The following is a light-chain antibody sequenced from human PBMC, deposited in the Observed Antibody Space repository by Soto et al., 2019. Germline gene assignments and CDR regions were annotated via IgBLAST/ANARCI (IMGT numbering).Light chain of an antibody. Sequence: ETVMTQSPATLSVSPGERATLSCRASQSVSSNLAWYQQKPGQPPRLLIYGASSRATGIPDRFSGSGSGTDFTLTISRLEPEDFAVYYCQQYGSSPPWTFGQGTKVDIK. V-gene: IGKV3-20*01. J-gene: IGKJ1*01. CDR3: QQYGSSPPWT. CDR2: GAS. CDR1: QSVSSN.